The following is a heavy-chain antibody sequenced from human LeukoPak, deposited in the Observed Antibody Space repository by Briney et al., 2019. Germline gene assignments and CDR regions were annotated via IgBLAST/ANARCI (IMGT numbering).Heavy chain of an antibody. CDR2: INAGNGNT. Sequence: ASVKVSCKSSGYTFSSYAMHWVRQAPGQRLEWMGWINAGNGNTKLSHEFQGRVTITRDTSASTAYMELNSLRSEDMAVYYCAREGAYIGGSYPFDYWGQGTLVTVSS. CDR3: AREGAYIGGSYPFDY. J-gene: IGHJ4*02. CDR1: GYTFSSYA. V-gene: IGHV1-3*03. D-gene: IGHD1-26*01.